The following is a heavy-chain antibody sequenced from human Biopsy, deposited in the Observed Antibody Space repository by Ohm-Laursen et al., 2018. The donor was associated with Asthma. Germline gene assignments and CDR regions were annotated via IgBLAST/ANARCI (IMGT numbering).Heavy chain of an antibody. Sequence: SDTLFLTWTVSGGSISDYYKTWFRQPPGKGLEWIGYIYYSGSTNYNPSLKSRVTISEDTSKNQFSLKLTSVTAADTAVYYCARGVITNWFDPWGQGTLVTVSS. J-gene: IGHJ5*02. V-gene: IGHV4-59*07. CDR1: GGSISDYY. D-gene: IGHD3-16*02. CDR3: ARGVITNWFDP. CDR2: IYYSGST.